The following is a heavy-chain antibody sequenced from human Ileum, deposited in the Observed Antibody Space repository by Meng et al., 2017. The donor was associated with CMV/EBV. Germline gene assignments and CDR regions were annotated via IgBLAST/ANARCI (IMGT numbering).Heavy chain of an antibody. CDR3: ANPFDP. Sequence: SLKVPCAASGFTFSDYAMSWVRHAAGKGLEWLSTISGSGGSTYYADSVKGRFTISRDNSKNTLSLQMNSLRAEDTAKYYCANPFDPWGQGTLVTVSS. CDR1: GFTFSDYA. J-gene: IGHJ5*02. CDR2: ISGSGGST. V-gene: IGHV3-23*01.